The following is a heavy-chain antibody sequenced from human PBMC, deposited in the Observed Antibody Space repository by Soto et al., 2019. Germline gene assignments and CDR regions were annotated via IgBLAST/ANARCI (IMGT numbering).Heavy chain of an antibody. D-gene: IGHD3-16*02. J-gene: IGHJ6*02. Sequence: ASVKVSFKASGYTFTSYAMHWVRQAPGQRLEWMGWINAGNGNTKYSQKFQGRVTITRDTSASTAYMELSSLRSEDTAVYYCARENNVWGSYRYAYYYYGMDVWGQGTTVTVSS. CDR3: ARENNVWGSYRYAYYYYGMDV. CDR1: GYTFTSYA. V-gene: IGHV1-3*01. CDR2: INAGNGNT.